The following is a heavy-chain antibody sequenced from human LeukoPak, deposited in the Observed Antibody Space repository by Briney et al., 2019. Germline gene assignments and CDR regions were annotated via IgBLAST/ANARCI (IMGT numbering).Heavy chain of an antibody. CDR3: ARGRASSWHLIDY. Sequence: GGSLRLSCAASGFTFSNYGMHWVRQAPGKGLEGVSFIRYDGSSKYYADSAKGRFTISRDNSKNTLYLQMNSLRAEDTAVCSCARGRASSWHLIDYWGQGTLVTVSS. D-gene: IGHD6-13*01. CDR2: IRYDGSSK. J-gene: IGHJ4*02. V-gene: IGHV3-30*02. CDR1: GFTFSNYG.